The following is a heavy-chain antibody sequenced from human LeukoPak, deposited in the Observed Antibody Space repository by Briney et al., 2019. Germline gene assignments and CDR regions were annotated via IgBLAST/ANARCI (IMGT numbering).Heavy chain of an antibody. CDR2: IRYDGSNK. V-gene: IGHV3-30*02. D-gene: IGHD3-22*01. CDR1: GFTFSSYG. Sequence: GGSLRLSCAASGFTFSSYGMHWVRQAPGKGLEWVAFIRYDGSNKYYADSVKGRFTISRDNSKNTLYLQMNSLRAEDTAVYYCAKDQRYYYDSSGYYWIDYWGQGTLVTVSS. J-gene: IGHJ4*02. CDR3: AKDQRYYYDSSGYYWIDY.